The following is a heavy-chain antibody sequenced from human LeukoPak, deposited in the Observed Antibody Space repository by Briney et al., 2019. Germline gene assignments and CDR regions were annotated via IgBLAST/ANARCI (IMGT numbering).Heavy chain of an antibody. V-gene: IGHV1-18*01. CDR2: ISAYNGNT. D-gene: IGHD3-22*01. CDR3: ALGDSSGYPALYYYYGMDV. J-gene: IGHJ6*02. Sequence: ASVKVSCKASGYTFTSYGISWVRQAPGQGLEWLGWISAYNGNTNYAQKLQGRVTMTTDTSTSTAYMELRSLRSDDTAVYYCALGDSSGYPALYYYYGMDVWGQGTTVTVSS. CDR1: GYTFTSYG.